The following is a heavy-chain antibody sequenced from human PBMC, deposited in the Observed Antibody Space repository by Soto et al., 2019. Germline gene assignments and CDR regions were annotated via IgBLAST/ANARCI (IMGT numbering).Heavy chain of an antibody. J-gene: IGHJ4*02. CDR2: IIPILGIA. CDR1: GGTFSSYT. Sequence: SVKVSCKASGGTFSSYTISWVRQAPGQGLEWMGRIIPILGIANYAQKFQGRVTITADKSTSTAYMELSSLRSEDTAVYYCATVYGDYPWYFDYWGQGTLVTVSS. D-gene: IGHD4-17*01. V-gene: IGHV1-69*02. CDR3: ATVYGDYPWYFDY.